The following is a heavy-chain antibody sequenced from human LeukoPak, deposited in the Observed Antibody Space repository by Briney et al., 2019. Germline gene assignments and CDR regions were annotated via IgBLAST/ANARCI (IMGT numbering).Heavy chain of an antibody. J-gene: IGHJ3*02. CDR1: GGSFSGYY. CDR3: ARGTGYGDYDDAFDI. Sequence: SETLSLTCAVYGGSFSGYYWSWIRQPPGKGLEWIGEINRSGSTNYNPSLKSRVTISVDTSKNQFSLKLSSVTAADTAVYYCARGTGYGDYDDAFDIWGQGTMVTVSS. V-gene: IGHV4-34*01. CDR2: INRSGST. D-gene: IGHD4-17*01.